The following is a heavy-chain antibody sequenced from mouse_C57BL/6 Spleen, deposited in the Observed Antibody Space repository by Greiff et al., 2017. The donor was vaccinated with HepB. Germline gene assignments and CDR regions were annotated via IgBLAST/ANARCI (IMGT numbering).Heavy chain of an antibody. D-gene: IGHD1-1*01. J-gene: IGHJ3*01. CDR2: ISSGSSTI. V-gene: IGHV5-17*01. CDR1: GFTFSDYG. CDR3: ASNYGSSLFAY. Sequence: EVQVVESGGGLVKPGGSLKLSCAASGFTFSDYGMHWVRQAPEKGLEWVAYISSGSSTIYYADTVKGRFTISRDNAKNTLFLQMTSLRSEDTAMYYCASNYGSSLFAYWGQGTLVTVSA.